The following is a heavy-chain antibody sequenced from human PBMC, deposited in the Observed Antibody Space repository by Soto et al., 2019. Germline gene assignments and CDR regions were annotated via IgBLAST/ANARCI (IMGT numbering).Heavy chain of an antibody. CDR1: GGSISSGDYY. D-gene: IGHD1-26*01. CDR3: ARSRYSGSYFFDY. Sequence: SETLSFTCTVSGGSISSGDYYWSWIRQPPGKGLEWIAYIHYSGSTYYNPSLKSRVTISVDTSKNQFSLKLSSVTAADTAVYYCARSRYSGSYFFDYWGQGILVTVS. V-gene: IGHV4-30-4*01. J-gene: IGHJ4*02. CDR2: IHYSGST.